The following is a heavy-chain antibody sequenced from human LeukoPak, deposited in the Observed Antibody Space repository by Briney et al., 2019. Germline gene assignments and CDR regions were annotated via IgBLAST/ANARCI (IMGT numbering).Heavy chain of an antibody. Sequence: SETLSLTCTVSGGSISSYYWSWIRQPAGKGLEWIGRIYTSGSTNYNPSLKSRVTMSVDTSKNQFSLKLSSVTAADTAVYYCARDRGSGSYTNWFAPWGQGTLVTVSS. CDR2: IYTSGST. CDR3: ARDRGSGSYTNWFAP. D-gene: IGHD3-10*01. J-gene: IGHJ5*02. V-gene: IGHV4-4*07. CDR1: GGSISSYY.